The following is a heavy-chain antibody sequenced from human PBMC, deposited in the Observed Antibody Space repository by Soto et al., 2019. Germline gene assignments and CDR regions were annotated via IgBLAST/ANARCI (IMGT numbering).Heavy chain of an antibody. CDR1: GYTFTSYG. Sequence: GPSVKVSCKASGYTFTSYGISGVRRAPGQGLEWMGWISAYNGNTNYAQKLQGRVTMTTDTSTSTAYMELRSLRSDDTAVYYCARDLPSREWELLRDDDYWGQGTLVTVSS. CDR2: ISAYNGNT. D-gene: IGHD1-26*01. J-gene: IGHJ4*02. CDR3: ARDLPSREWELLRDDDY. V-gene: IGHV1-18*01.